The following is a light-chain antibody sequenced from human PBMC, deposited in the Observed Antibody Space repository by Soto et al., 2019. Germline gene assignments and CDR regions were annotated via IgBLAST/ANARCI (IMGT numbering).Light chain of an antibody. Sequence: EIVLTQSPGTLSLSPGERATLSCRASQSVSNNYLAWYQQKPGQAPGLLIYGASNRATGIPDRFSGSGSGTDFTLTISRLEPEDFAVYYCQQYGSSGTFGQGTKGDIK. CDR3: QQYGSSGT. CDR1: QSVSNNY. V-gene: IGKV3-20*01. CDR2: GAS. J-gene: IGKJ1*01.